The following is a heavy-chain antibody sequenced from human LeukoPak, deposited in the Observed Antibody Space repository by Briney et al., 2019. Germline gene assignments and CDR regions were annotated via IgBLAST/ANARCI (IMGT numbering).Heavy chain of an antibody. Sequence: SVKVSCKASGCTFSSYAISWVRQAPGQGLEWVGGIISIFGTANYAQKFQGRVTITADEATSTAYMELSSLRSEDTAVYYCASPRRDGYNSGFPYVYWGQGTLVTVSS. D-gene: IGHD5-24*01. V-gene: IGHV1-69*01. J-gene: IGHJ4*02. CDR3: ASPRRDGYNSGFPYVY. CDR2: IISIFGTA. CDR1: GCTFSSYA.